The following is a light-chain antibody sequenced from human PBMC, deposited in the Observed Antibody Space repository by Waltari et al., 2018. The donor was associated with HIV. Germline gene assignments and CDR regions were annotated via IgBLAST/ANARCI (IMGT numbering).Light chain of an antibody. V-gene: IGLV2-14*01. CDR2: EVS. CDR3: SSYTSTSTSCV. CDR1: SRDVVSYTY. Sequence: QSALTQPASVSGSPGQSITISCTGTSRDVVSYTYVSWYQHHPGKAPKLLIYEVSNRPSGVSNRFSGSKSGYTASLTISGLQAEDEADYYCSSYTSTSTSCVFGTGTKVTVL. J-gene: IGLJ1*01.